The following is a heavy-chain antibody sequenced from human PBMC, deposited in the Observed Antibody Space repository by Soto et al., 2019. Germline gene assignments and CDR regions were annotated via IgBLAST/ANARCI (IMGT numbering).Heavy chain of an antibody. D-gene: IGHD6-13*01. CDR2: IYYSGST. CDR1: GGSISSGGYY. J-gene: IGHJ4*02. CDR3: ASSFGVAAAGPFDY. V-gene: IGHV4-31*03. Sequence: QVQLQESGPGLVKPSQTLSLTCTVSGGSISSGGYYWSWIRQHPGKGLEWIGYIYYSGSTYYNPSRXXXVXXSVDTSKNPFSLKLSSVTAADTAVYYCASSFGVAAAGPFDYWGQGTLVTVSS.